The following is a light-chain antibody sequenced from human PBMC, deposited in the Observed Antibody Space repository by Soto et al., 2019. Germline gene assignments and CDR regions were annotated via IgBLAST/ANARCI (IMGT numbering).Light chain of an antibody. V-gene: IGLV2-23*01. Sequence: ALTQPASVSGSPGQSITISCTGTSSDVGTYNLVSWYQQHPGKAPKLMVYEGTKRPSGVSNRFSGSKSGNTASLTISGLQAEDEADYYCCSYVGGSTYVFGTGTKVTVL. CDR3: CSYVGGSTYV. CDR2: EGT. CDR1: SSDVGTYNL. J-gene: IGLJ1*01.